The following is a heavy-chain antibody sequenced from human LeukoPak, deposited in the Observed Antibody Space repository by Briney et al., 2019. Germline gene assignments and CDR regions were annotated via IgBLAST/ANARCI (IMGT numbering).Heavy chain of an antibody. CDR2: IRYDGSNK. CDR1: GFTFSSYG. CDR3: AKDGPYYSNNIISPWYFDL. Sequence: GGSLRLSCAASGFTFSSYGMHWVRQAPGKGLEWVAFIRYDGSNKYYADSVKGRFTISRDNSKNTLYLQMNSLRAEDTAVYYCAKDGPYYSNNIISPWYFDLWGRGTLVTVSS. V-gene: IGHV3-30*02. J-gene: IGHJ2*01. D-gene: IGHD4-11*01.